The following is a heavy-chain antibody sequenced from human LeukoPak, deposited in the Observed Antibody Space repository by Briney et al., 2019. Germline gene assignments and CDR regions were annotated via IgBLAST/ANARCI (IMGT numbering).Heavy chain of an antibody. CDR3: ARGGLRYTYGLAPPYTHFDY. Sequence: SETLSLTCTVSGGSISSITYYWGWIRQPPGKGLEWVGHMYYRGNTFYNPSLKSRVTISVDTSKNQFSLKLTSVTAADTAVYYCARGGLRYTYGLAPPYTHFDYWGQGTLVTVSS. J-gene: IGHJ4*02. CDR1: GGSISSITYY. D-gene: IGHD5-18*01. V-gene: IGHV4-39*07. CDR2: MYYRGNT.